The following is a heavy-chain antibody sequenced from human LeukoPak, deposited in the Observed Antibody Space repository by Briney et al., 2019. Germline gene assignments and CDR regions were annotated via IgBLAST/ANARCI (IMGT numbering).Heavy chain of an antibody. CDR3: ARVREPRRVAGYHDAFHI. CDR1: GGSISSGSYY. D-gene: IGHD6-19*01. CDR2: MYFSGST. J-gene: IGHJ3*02. V-gene: IGHV4-39*07. Sequence: PSETLSLTCTVSGGSISSGSYYWSWIRRPARKGLDWIGSMYFSGSTYYNAALKIRLTISVDPSKNQFSLKLSSVTAADTAVYYCARVREPRRVAGYHDAFHIWGQGTMVTVSS.